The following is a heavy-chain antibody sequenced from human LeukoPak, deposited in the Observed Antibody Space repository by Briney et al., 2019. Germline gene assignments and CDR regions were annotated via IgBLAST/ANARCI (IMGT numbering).Heavy chain of an antibody. V-gene: IGHV1-69*05. J-gene: IGHJ4*02. CDR3: ASSHPQRRFYFDY. D-gene: IGHD1-1*01. Sequence: SVKVSCKASGGTFSSYAISWVRQAPGQGLEWMGGIIPIFGTANYAQKFQGRVTITTDESTSTAYMELSSLRSEDTAVYYLASSHPQRRFYFDYWGQGTLVTVSS. CDR2: IIPIFGTA. CDR1: GGTFSSYA.